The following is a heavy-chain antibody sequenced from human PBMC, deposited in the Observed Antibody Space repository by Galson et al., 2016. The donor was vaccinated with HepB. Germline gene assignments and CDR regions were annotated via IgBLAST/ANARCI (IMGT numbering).Heavy chain of an antibody. CDR2: IYYTGTS. D-gene: IGHD6-6*01. Sequence: SETLSLTCTITGDSMNGYYWNWIRQPPGKGLEWIGNIYYTGTSTDNPSLEGRVTMSVATSNNQFSLNLTSVTTADTAVYCCARTKGKFSRSSGMDYWGQGILVTVSS. CDR1: GDSMNGYY. CDR3: ARTKGKFSRSSGMDY. J-gene: IGHJ4*02. V-gene: IGHV4-59*01.